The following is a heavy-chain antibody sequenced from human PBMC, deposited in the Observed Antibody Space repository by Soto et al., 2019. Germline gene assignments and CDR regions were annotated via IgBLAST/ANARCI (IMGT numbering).Heavy chain of an antibody. D-gene: IGHD6-19*01. CDR3: AKVRGWYGPGDYYYYGMDV. CDR2: ISYDGSNK. CDR1: GFTFSSYG. Sequence: QVQLVESGGGVVQPGRSLRLSCAASGFTFSSYGMHWVRQAPGKGLEWVAVISYDGSNKYYADSVKGRFTISRDNSKNTLYLQMNSLRAEDTAVYYCAKVRGWYGPGDYYYYGMDVWGQGTTVTVSS. J-gene: IGHJ6*02. V-gene: IGHV3-30*18.